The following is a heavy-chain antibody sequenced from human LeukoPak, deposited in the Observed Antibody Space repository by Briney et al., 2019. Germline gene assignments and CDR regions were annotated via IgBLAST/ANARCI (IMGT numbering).Heavy chain of an antibody. D-gene: IGHD1-1*01. CDR3: AREGTTGTY. V-gene: IGHV3-30-3*01. CDR2: ISYDGSNK. Sequence: GGSLRLSCAASGFTFSSYAMSWVGQAPGKGREWVAGISYDGSNKYYADAVKGRFTISRDNSKNTLHLQMNSLRVEDTAVYYCAREGTTGTYWGQGTLVTVSS. J-gene: IGHJ4*02. CDR1: GFTFSSYA.